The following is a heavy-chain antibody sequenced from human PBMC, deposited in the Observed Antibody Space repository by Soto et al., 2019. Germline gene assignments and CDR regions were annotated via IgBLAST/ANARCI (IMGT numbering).Heavy chain of an antibody. CDR3: ASRPLYSGSYQSGDY. V-gene: IGHV4-34*01. J-gene: IGHJ4*02. D-gene: IGHD1-26*01. Sequence: QVQLQQWGAGLLKPSETLSLTCAVYGGSFSGYYWSWIRQPPGKGLEWIGEINHSGSNNYNPSLKSRVTISVDTSKNQFSLKLSSVTAADTAVYYCASRPLYSGSYQSGDYWGQGTLVTVSS. CDR1: GGSFSGYY. CDR2: INHSGSN.